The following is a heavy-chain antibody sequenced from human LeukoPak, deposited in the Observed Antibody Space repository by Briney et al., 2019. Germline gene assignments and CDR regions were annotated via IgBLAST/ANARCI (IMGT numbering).Heavy chain of an antibody. Sequence: PGGSLRLSCAASGFIVSTNYMTWVRQAPGKGLEWVSVIYSGGGTYYADSVKGRFTISRDKSKNTLYLQMNSLRTDDTAVYYCARRWFFDLWGRGTLVTVSS. CDR1: GFIVSTNY. V-gene: IGHV3-66*01. CDR2: IYSGGGT. J-gene: IGHJ2*01. CDR3: ARRWFFDL.